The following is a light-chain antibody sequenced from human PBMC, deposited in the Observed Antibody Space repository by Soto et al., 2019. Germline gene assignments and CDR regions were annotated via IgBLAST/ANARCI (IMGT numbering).Light chain of an antibody. V-gene: IGLV2-14*01. CDR1: SRDVGGYNF. J-gene: IGLJ1*01. CDR2: EVS. Sequence: QSALTQPASVSGSPGQSITISCTGTSRDVGGYNFVSWYQQHPGKSPNLLIVEVSNRPSAVSNRFSGSKSGNTASLTISGLQAEDEADYHCSSYTTRLTHSVFGTGTKLTVL. CDR3: SSYTTRLTHSV.